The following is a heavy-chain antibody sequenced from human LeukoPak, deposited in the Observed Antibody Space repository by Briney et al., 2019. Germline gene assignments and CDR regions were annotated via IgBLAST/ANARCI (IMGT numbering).Heavy chain of an antibody. Sequence: PSETLSLNCTVSGGSISSNYWSWIRQPAGKGLEWIGRIYNSGSTNYNTNYNPSLSSRATMSVDTSKKQFSLKLNSVTAADTAVYFCARAIWYGSGTTAFDSWGQGTLVTVSS. CDR1: GGSISSNY. J-gene: IGHJ4*02. D-gene: IGHD3-10*01. V-gene: IGHV4-4*07. CDR2: IYNSGST. CDR3: ARAIWYGSGTTAFDS.